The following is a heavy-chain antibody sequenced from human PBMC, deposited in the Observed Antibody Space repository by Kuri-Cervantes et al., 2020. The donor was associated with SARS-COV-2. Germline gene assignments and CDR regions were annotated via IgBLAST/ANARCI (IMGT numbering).Heavy chain of an antibody. Sequence: SETLSLTCAVSGYSSSSGYYWGWIRQPPGKGLEWIGSIYHSRSTYYNPSLKSRVTISVDTSTNQFSLKLSSVTAADTAVYYCARAYDYYDRSGPGAFDIWGQGTMVTVSS. CDR1: GYSSSSGYY. J-gene: IGHJ3*02. CDR3: ARAYDYYDRSGPGAFDI. V-gene: IGHV4-38-2*01. D-gene: IGHD3-22*01. CDR2: IYHSRST.